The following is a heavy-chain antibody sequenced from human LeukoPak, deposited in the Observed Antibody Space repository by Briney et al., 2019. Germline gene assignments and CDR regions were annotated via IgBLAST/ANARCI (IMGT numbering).Heavy chain of an antibody. J-gene: IGHJ6*04. Sequence: PSETLSLTCAVYGGSFSGYYWSWIRQPPGKRLEWIGEINHSGSTNYNPSLKSRVTISVDTSKNQFSLKLSSVTAADTAVYYCARGPPPPGRVAAAGTPFHGMDVWGKGTTVTVSS. CDR3: ARGPPPPGRVAAAGTPFHGMDV. V-gene: IGHV4-34*01. CDR2: INHSGST. D-gene: IGHD6-13*01. CDR1: GGSFSGYY.